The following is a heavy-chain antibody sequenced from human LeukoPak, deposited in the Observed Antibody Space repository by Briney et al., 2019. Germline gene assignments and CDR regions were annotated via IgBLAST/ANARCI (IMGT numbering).Heavy chain of an antibody. CDR1: GFTFSSYA. D-gene: IGHD3-10*01. CDR2: INGDGSTT. J-gene: IGHJ5*02. CDR3: ATVRSGSWDWFDP. Sequence: GGSLRLSCVASGFTFSSYAMSWVRQAPGKGLVWVSRINGDGSTTTYVDSVKGRFTISRDNAKNTVYLQMNSLRVEDTAVYYCATVRSGSWDWFDPWGQGTLVTVSS. V-gene: IGHV3-74*01.